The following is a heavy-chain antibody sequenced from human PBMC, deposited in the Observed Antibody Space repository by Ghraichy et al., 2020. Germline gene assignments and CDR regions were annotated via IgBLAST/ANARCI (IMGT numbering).Heavy chain of an antibody. J-gene: IGHJ4*02. CDR1: GFTFSSYE. CDR2: ISGSGTTI. V-gene: IGHV3-48*03. D-gene: IGHD3-9*01. CDR3: ARGATANWFFDF. Sequence: LSLNCAASGFTFSSYEMNWVRQAPGKGLEWVSYISGSGTTIYYADSVKGRFTISRDNAKNSLYLQMNSLGAEDTAVYYCARGATANWFFDFWGQGTLVTVSS.